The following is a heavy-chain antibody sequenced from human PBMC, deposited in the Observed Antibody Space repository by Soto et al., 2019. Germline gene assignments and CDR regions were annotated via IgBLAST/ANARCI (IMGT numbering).Heavy chain of an antibody. V-gene: IGHV1-69*13. CDR3: AREGSSWSDDAFDI. CDR1: GGTFSSYA. Sequence: GASVKVSCKASGGTFSSYAISWVRQAPGQGLEWMGGIIPIFGTANYAQKFQGRVTITADESTSTAYMELSSLRSEDTAVYYCAREGSSWSDDAFDIWGQGTMVTVS. D-gene: IGHD6-13*01. J-gene: IGHJ3*02. CDR2: IIPIFGTA.